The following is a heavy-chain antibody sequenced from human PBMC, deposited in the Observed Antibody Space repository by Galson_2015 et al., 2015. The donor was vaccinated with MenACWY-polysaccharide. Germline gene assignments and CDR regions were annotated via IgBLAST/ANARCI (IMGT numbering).Heavy chain of an antibody. J-gene: IGHJ6*02. V-gene: IGHV5-51*01. CDR2: IYPSDSDV. CDR1: GYLFTSFA. CDR3: ARKDHGTGSMDV. Sequence: QSGAEVKKPGESLKISYKASGYLFTSFAIGWVRQMPGKGLEWLGIIYPSDSDVKYNPSFQGQVTFSADRSTNTAYLQWSSLKASDSAMYYCARKDHGTGSMDVWGQGTTVTVSS. D-gene: IGHD3-10*01.